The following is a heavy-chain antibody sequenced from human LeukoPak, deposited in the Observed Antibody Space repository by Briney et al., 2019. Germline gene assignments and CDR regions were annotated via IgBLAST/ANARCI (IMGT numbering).Heavy chain of an antibody. J-gene: IGHJ5*02. CDR2: INHSGST. V-gene: IGHV4-34*01. D-gene: IGHD6-25*01. Sequence: SETLSLTCAVYGGSFSGYYWSWIRQPPGKGLEWIGEINHSGSTNYNPSLKSRVTISVDTSKNQFSLKLSSVTAADTAVYYCARSLLWSSGRFDPWGQGTLVTVSS. CDR3: ARSLLWSSGRFDP. CDR1: GGSFSGYY.